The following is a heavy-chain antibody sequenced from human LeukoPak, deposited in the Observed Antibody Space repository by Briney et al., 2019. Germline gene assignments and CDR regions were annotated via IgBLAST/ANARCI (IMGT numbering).Heavy chain of an antibody. CDR3: ARDRSFKVGAVYYFDY. CDR1: GYTFTSYY. Sequence: ASVKVSCKASGYTFTSYYMHWVRQAPGQGLEWMGIINPSGGSTSYAQKFQGRVTMTRDTSTSTVYMELSSLRSEDTAVYYCARDRSFKVGAVYYFDYWGQGTLVTVSS. CDR2: INPSGGST. D-gene: IGHD1-26*01. J-gene: IGHJ4*02. V-gene: IGHV1-46*01.